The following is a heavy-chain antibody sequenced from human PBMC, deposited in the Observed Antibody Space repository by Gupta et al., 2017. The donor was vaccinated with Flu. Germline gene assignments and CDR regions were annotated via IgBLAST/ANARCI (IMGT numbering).Heavy chain of an antibody. D-gene: IGHD1-26*01. V-gene: IGHV3-23*01. CDR1: GFTFSGSA. Sequence: EVQLLESGGSFVQPGGSLRLSCAASGFTFSGSAMAWVRQAPGRGLEWVASVSGSGTITYYADSVRGRFTISRDNFKSILHLQMNSLRVEDAPLYYCAGRSSTTGWDPFDYWGQGTLVTVSS. CDR3: AGRSSTTGWDPFDY. CDR2: VSGSGTIT. J-gene: IGHJ4*02.